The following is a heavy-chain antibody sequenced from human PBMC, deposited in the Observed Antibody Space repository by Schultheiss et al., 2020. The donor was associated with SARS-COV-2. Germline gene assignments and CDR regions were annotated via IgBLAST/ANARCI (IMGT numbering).Heavy chain of an antibody. CDR1: GLTLSNYW. J-gene: IGHJ4*02. D-gene: IGHD3-22*01. Sequence: GGSLRLSCEASGLTLSNYWMHWVRQAPGKGLEWVSSISSSSSYIYYADSVKGRFTISRDNAKNSLYLQMNSLRAEDTAVYYCARYENYYDSSGYDYWGQGTLVTVSS. CDR2: ISSSSSYI. CDR3: ARYENYYDSSGYDY. V-gene: IGHV3-21*01.